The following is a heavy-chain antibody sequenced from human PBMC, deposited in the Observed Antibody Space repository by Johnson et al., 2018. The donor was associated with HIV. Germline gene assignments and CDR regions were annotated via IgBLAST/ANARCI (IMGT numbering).Heavy chain of an antibody. CDR3: TTDLASDAFDI. Sequence: MLLVESGGGVVQPGSSLRLSCVASGFTFRNAWMSWVRQAPGKGLAWVGRIQSKTDGGTKGYAAPVKGRFTISRDDSKNTLYLQMNSLKTEDTAVYYCTTDLASDAFDIWGQGTTVTVSS. J-gene: IGHJ3*02. V-gene: IGHV3-15*01. CDR1: GFTFRNAW. CDR2: IQSKTDGGTK.